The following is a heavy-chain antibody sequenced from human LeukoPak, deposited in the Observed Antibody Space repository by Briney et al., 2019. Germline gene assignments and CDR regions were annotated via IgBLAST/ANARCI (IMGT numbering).Heavy chain of an antibody. CDR3: AGGPDYGDYNY. CDR1: GFTFSSYW. CDR2: INGDGSTA. V-gene: IGHV3-74*01. J-gene: IGHJ4*02. D-gene: IGHD4-17*01. Sequence: GGSLRLSCAASGFTFSSYWMHWVRQAPGKGLVWVSRINGDGSTANYADSVKGRFTISRDNAKNTLYLQMNSLRAEDTAVYYCAGGPDYGDYNYWGRGTLVTVSS.